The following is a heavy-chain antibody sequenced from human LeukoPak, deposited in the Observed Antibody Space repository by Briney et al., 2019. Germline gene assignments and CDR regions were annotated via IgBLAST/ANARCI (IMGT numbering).Heavy chain of an antibody. CDR3: ARDPGHWFDP. V-gene: IGHV1-69*01. CDR2: IIPIFGTA. CDR1: GGTFSSYA. J-gene: IGHJ5*02. Sequence: VASVTVSCKASGGTFSSYAISWVRQAPGQGLEWMGGIIPIFGTANYAQKFQGRVTITADESTSTAYMELSSLRSEDTAVYYCARDPGHWFDPWGQGTLVTVSS.